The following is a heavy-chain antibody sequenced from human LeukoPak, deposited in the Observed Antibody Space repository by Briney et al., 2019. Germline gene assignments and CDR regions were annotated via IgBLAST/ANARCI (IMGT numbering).Heavy chain of an antibody. CDR1: GGTFSSYT. V-gene: IGHV1-69*04. Sequence: SVKVSCKASGGTFSSYTISWVRQAPGQGLEWMGRIIPILGIANYAQKFQGRVTITADKSTSTAYMELSSLRSEDTAVYYCARDGNCDGDCESAFDIWGQGTMVTVSS. CDR3: ARDGNCDGDCESAFDI. D-gene: IGHD2-21*01. J-gene: IGHJ3*02. CDR2: IIPILGIA.